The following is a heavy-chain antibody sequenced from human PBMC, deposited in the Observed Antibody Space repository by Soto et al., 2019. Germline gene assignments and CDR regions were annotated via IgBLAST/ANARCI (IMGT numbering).Heavy chain of an antibody. Sequence: ASETLSLTCAVYGGSFSCYYWSWIRQAPGKGLEWIGEINHSGSTNYNPSLKSRVTISVDTSKNQFSLKLSSVTAADTAVYDCGCLYNHYCMDVWGQRTTVTVSS. V-gene: IGHV4-34*01. CDR2: INHSGST. CDR3: GCLYNHYCMDV. CDR1: GGSFSCYY. J-gene: IGHJ6*02.